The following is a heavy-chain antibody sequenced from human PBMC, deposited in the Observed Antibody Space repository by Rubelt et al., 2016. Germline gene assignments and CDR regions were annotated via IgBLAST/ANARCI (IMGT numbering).Heavy chain of an antibody. CDR1: GYTFTSYY. CDR2: INPSGGST. J-gene: IGHJ4*02. D-gene: IGHD5-24*01. Sequence: QAQLVQSGAEVKKPGSSVKVSCKASGYTFTSYYMHWVRQAPGQGLEWMGIINPSGGSTSYAQKFQGRVTRTRDTSTSTVYMELRSLRAEDTAVYYCARTKTVEMATIPLAYWGQGTLVTVSS. V-gene: IGHV1-46*01. CDR3: ARTKTVEMATIPLAY.